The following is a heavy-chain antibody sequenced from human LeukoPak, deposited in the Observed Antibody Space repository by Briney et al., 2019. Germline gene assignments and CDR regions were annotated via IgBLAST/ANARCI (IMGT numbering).Heavy chain of an antibody. D-gene: IGHD3-16*01. CDR3: ASPLGGFDN. CDR2: IYYTGST. CDR1: GFTISGSGYN. Sequence: SETLSLTCGASGFTISGSGYNWVCIRQPPGKGLEWIGSIYYTGSTHYNSSLKRRATMSVDTSKNQFSLKLSSVTAADTAVYYCASPLGGFDNWGQGTRVSVSS. J-gene: IGHJ4*02. V-gene: IGHV4-39*01.